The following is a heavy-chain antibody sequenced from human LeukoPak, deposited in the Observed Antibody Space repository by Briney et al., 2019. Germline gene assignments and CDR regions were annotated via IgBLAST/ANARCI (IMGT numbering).Heavy chain of an antibody. CDR2: IYHSGST. V-gene: IGHV4-38-2*02. J-gene: IGHJ3*02. D-gene: IGHD1-26*01. Sequence: SETLSLTCTVSGYSISSGYYWGWIRQPPGKGLERIGSIYHSGSTYYNPSLKSRVTISVDTSKKQFSLKLSSVTAADTAFYYCARYIVSYPHDAFDIWGQGTMVTVSS. CDR3: ARYIVSYPHDAFDI. CDR1: GYSISSGYY.